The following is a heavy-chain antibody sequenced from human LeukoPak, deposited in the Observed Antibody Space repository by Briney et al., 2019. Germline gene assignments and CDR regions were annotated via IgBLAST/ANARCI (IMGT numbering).Heavy chain of an antibody. Sequence: GGSLRLSCAASGFTFSSYAMHWVRQAPGKGLEWVAVISYDGSNKYYADSVKGRFTISRDNSKNTLYPQMNSLRAEDTAVYYCARVEFDSSGYYSNYWGQGTLVTVSS. D-gene: IGHD3-22*01. CDR3: ARVEFDSSGYYSNY. CDR1: GFTFSSYA. J-gene: IGHJ4*02. V-gene: IGHV3-30-3*01. CDR2: ISYDGSNK.